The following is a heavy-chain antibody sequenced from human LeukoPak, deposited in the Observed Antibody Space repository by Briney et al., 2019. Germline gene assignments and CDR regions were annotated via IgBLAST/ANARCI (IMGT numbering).Heavy chain of an antibody. D-gene: IGHD5-12*01. CDR3: ARGRGRLPLY. Sequence: SETLSLTCAVYGGSFSGYYWSWIRQPPETGLEWIGEINHGGSTNYNPSLKSRVTISVDTSKNQFSLKLSSVTAADTAVYYCARGRGRLPLYWGQGTLVTVSS. CDR2: INHGGST. CDR1: GGSFSGYY. V-gene: IGHV4-34*01. J-gene: IGHJ4*02.